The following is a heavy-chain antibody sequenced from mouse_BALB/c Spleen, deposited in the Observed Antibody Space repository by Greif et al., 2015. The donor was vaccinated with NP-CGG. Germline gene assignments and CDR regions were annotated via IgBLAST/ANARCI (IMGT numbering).Heavy chain of an antibody. CDR1: GFTFSDYY. J-gene: IGHJ3*01. CDR2: ISDGGSYT. CDR3: ARDHYGYDGPLAY. D-gene: IGHD2-2*01. Sequence: EVKLMESGGGLVKPGGSLKLSCAVSGFTFSDYYMYWVRQTPEKRLEWVATISDGGSYTYYPDSVKGRFTISRDNAKNNLYLQMSSLKSEDTAMYYCARDHYGYDGPLAYWGQGTLVTVSA. V-gene: IGHV5-4*02.